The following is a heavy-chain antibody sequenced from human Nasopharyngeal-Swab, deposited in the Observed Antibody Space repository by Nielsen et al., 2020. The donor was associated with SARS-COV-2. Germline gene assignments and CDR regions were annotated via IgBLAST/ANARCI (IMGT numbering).Heavy chain of an antibody. Sequence: GESLKISCAASGFTVSSNYMSWVRQAPGKGLEWVSVIYRGGSTYYADSVKGRFTISRDNSKNTLYLQMNSLRAEDTAVYYCARGSGSYFVFDYWGQGTLVTVSS. CDR3: ARGSGSYFVFDY. CDR1: GFTVSSNY. CDR2: IYRGGST. J-gene: IGHJ4*02. D-gene: IGHD1-26*01. V-gene: IGHV3-66*01.